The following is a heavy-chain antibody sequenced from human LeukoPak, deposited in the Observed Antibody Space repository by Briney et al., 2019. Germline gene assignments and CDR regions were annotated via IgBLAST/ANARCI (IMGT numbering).Heavy chain of an antibody. CDR3: ARYSGSYTRVFDY. Sequence: SETLSLTCAVYGGSFSGYYWSWIRQPPGKGLEWIGEINHSGSTNYNPSLKSRVTISVDTSKNQFSLKLSSVTAADTAVYYCARYSGSYTRVFDYWGQRALVTFSS. J-gene: IGHJ4*02. CDR1: GGSFSGYY. CDR2: INHSGST. V-gene: IGHV4-34*01. D-gene: IGHD1-26*01.